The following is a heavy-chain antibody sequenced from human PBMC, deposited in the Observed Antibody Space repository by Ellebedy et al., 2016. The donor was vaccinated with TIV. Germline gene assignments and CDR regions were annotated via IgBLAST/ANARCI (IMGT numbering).Heavy chain of an antibody. D-gene: IGHD6-19*01. V-gene: IGHV3-23*01. CDR3: ARDHVSGWALAY. CDR2: ISGGGGSS. J-gene: IGHJ4*02. CDR1: GFTFSSYA. Sequence: PGGSLRLSCAASGFTFSSYAMTWVRQAPGKGLEWVSCISGGGGSSYYADSVKGRFTISRDNSKTTVYLQMNSLRAEDTAVYYCARDHVSGWALAYWGQGTLVTVSS.